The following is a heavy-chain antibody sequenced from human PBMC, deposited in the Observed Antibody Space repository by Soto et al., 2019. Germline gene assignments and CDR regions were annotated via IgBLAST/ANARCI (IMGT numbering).Heavy chain of an antibody. CDR2: IDTSGST. CDR1: GGSISNYY. V-gene: IGHV4-4*07. CDR3: ARGGQDFWSGPFDY. J-gene: IGHJ4*02. Sequence: SETLSLTCTVSGGSISNYYCNWIRQPAGKGLEWIGRIDTSGSTNYNPSLRSRVTMSVDTSKQEFSLKLSSVTAADTALYYCARGGQDFWSGPFDYWGRGALVTVSS. D-gene: IGHD3-3*01.